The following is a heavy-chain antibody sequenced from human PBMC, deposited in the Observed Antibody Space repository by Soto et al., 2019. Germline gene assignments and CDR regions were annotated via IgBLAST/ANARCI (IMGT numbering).Heavy chain of an antibody. V-gene: IGHV1-69*13. Sequence: SVKVSCKASGGTFSSYAISWVRQAPGQGLEWMGGIIPIFGTANYAQKFQGRVTITADESTSTAYMELSSLRSEDTAVYYCARGCRPVIVLVPAAYYYYGMDVWGQGTTVTVSS. D-gene: IGHD2-2*01. CDR2: IIPIFGTA. J-gene: IGHJ6*02. CDR3: ARGCRPVIVLVPAAYYYYGMDV. CDR1: GGTFSSYA.